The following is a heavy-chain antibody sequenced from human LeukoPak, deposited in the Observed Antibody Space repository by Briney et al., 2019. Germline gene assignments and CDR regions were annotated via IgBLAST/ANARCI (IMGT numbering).Heavy chain of an antibody. D-gene: IGHD1-26*01. CDR1: GGSISSYY. Sequence: SETLSLTCTVSGGSISSYYWSWIRQPPGKGLEWIGYIYYSGSTNYNPSLKSRVTISVDTSKNQFSLKLSSVTAADTAVYYCARRELFYFDYWGQGTLVTVSS. J-gene: IGHJ4*02. CDR3: ARRELFYFDY. CDR2: IYYSGST. V-gene: IGHV4-59*01.